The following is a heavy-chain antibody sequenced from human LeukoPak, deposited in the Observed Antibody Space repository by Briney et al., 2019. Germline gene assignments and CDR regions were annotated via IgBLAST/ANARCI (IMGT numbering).Heavy chain of an antibody. CDR2: ISGSGGST. J-gene: IGHJ4*02. V-gene: IGHV3-23*01. D-gene: IGHD6-13*01. CDR3: ASPYSSRWYELCY. Sequence: GGSLRLSCAASGFTFSSYGMSWVRQAPGKGLEWVSAISGSGGSTYYADSVKGRFTISRDNAKNSLYLQMNSLRAEGTAVYYCASPYSSRWYELCYWGQGTLVTVSS. CDR1: GFTFSSYG.